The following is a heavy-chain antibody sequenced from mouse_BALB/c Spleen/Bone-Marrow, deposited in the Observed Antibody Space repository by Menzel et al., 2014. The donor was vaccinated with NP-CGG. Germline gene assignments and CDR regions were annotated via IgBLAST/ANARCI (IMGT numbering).Heavy chain of an antibody. V-gene: IGHV1S81*02. CDR3: AARLSHLAMDN. D-gene: IGHD2-2*01. CDR2: INPSNGRT. CDR1: GYTFTNYW. Sequence: QVQLQQPGAELVKPGASLKLSCKASGYTFTNYWIHWVKQRPGQGLEWIGEINPSNGRTNYNEKFKTKATLTVDKSSSTAYMQLSSLTSEDSAVNYCAARLSHLAMDNWGQGTSVTVSS. J-gene: IGHJ4*01.